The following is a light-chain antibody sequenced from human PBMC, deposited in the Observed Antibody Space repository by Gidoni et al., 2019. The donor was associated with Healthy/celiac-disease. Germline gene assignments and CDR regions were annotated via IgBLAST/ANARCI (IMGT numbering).Light chain of an antibody. CDR1: QSISSY. J-gene: IGKJ1*01. V-gene: IGKV1-39*01. Sequence: DIQMTQSPSSLSASVGDRVPITCLASQSISSYLNWYQQKPGKAPKLLIYAASSLQSGVPSRFSGSGSGTDFTLTISSLQPEDFATYYCQHSYSTPRTFGQGTKVEIK. CDR3: QHSYSTPRT. CDR2: AAS.